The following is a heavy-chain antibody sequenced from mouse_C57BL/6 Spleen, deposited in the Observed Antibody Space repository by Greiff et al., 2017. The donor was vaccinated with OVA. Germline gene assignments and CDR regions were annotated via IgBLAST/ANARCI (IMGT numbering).Heavy chain of an antibody. J-gene: IGHJ1*03. V-gene: IGHV3-6*01. CDR1: GYSITSGYY. D-gene: IGHD1-1*01. CDR3: ASHYCGSKGYFDV. Sequence: EVQVVESGPGLVKPSQSLSLTCSVTGYSITSGYYWNWIRQFPGNKLEWMGYISYDGSNNYNPSLKNRISITRDTSKNQFFLKLNSVTTEDTATYYCASHYCGSKGYFDVWGTGTTVTVSS. CDR2: ISYDGSN.